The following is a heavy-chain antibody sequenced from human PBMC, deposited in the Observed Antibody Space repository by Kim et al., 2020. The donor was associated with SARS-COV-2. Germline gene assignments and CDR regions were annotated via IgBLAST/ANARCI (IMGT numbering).Heavy chain of an antibody. Sequence: TAYAQKFQGSVTMTSNTPTSTAYMELSSLTSEDTAVYYCARGGSGSYYNYWGQGTLVTVSS. CDR2: T. CDR3: ARGGSGSYYNY. D-gene: IGHD1-26*01. J-gene: IGHJ4*02. V-gene: IGHV1-8*01.